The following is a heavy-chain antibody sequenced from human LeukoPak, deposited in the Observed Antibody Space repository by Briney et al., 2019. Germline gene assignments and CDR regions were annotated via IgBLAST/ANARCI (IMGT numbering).Heavy chain of an antibody. J-gene: IGHJ4*02. D-gene: IGHD3-10*01. V-gene: IGHV4-34*01. CDR3: ARRRYGSGSYYKPPDY. CDR1: GGSFSGYY. Sequence: SETLSLTCAVHGGSFSGYYWSWIRQPPGKGLEWIGEINHSGSTNYNPSLKSRVTISVDTSKNQFSLKLSSVTAADTAVYYCARRRYGSGSYYKPPDYWGQGTLVTVSS. CDR2: INHSGST.